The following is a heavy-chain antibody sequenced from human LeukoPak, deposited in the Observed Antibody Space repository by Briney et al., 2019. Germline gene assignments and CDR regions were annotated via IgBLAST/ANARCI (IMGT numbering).Heavy chain of an antibody. CDR2: ISGSGGST. CDR3: AKHYYYGSGSCLDY. V-gene: IGHV3-23*01. Sequence: GGSLRLSCAASGFTFSSYAMSWVRQAPGKGLEWVSGISGSGGSTDYADSVKGRFTISRDISKNTVYLQVNSLRAEDTAIYYCAKHYYYGSGSCLDYWGQGTLVTVS. D-gene: IGHD3-10*01. J-gene: IGHJ4*02. CDR1: GFTFSSYA.